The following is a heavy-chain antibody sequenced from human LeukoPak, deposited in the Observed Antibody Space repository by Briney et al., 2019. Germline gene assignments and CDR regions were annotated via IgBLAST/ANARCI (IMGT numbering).Heavy chain of an antibody. CDR1: GFTFSSYG. J-gene: IGHJ4*02. CDR2: ISGSGGST. D-gene: IGHD6-19*01. Sequence: GGSLRLSCAASGFTFSSYGMIWVRQTPGKGLEWVSGISGSGGSTYYADSVKGRFTISRENSKNTLYLQMNSLRAEDTAVYFCAKDLGEQWLGFRFDYWAREPWSPPPQ. V-gene: IGHV3-23*01. CDR3: AKDLGEQWLGFRFDY.